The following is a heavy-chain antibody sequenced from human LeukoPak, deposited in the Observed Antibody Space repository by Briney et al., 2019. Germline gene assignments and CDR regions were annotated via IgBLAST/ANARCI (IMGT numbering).Heavy chain of an antibody. CDR1: GFTFSSYW. CDR3: ARFYCSSTSCYRYYYYYMDV. CDR2: INSDRSST. J-gene: IGHJ6*03. V-gene: IGHV3-74*01. Sequence: GGSLRLSCAASGFTFSSYWMHWVRQAPGKGLVWVSRINSDRSSTSYADSVKGRFTISRDNAKNTLYLQMNSLRAEDTAVYYCARFYCSSTSCYRYYYYYMDVWGKGTTVTVSS. D-gene: IGHD2-2*01.